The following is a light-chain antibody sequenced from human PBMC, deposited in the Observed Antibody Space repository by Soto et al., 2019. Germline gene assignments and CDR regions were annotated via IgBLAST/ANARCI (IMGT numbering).Light chain of an antibody. V-gene: IGKV1-27*01. J-gene: IGKJ1*01. CDR2: AAS. CDR3: QKYNSAPWT. CDR1: QGINNY. Sequence: DIQMTQSPSSLSASVGDRVTITCRASQGINNYLAWYQQKPGKVPKLLIYAASTLQSGVPSRFSGSGSATDFPLTISSLQPVDVAPYSCQKYNSAPWTFGQGTKVEIE.